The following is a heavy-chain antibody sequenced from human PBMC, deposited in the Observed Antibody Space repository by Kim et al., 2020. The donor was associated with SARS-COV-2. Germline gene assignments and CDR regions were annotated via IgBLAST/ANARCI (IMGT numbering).Heavy chain of an antibody. CDR2: ITHSGSV. CDR1: GGSFRGFH. CDR3: AIGRAGVVPSPVLGLGPLYDYFLMDV. Sequence: SETLSLTCDVYGGSFRGFHLSWIRQSPGKGLEWLGDITHSGSVNYTPSLKSRVSVSIDASKNKFSLRLTSVTAADTGSYYCAIGRAGVVPSPVLGLGPLYDYFLMDVWGHGTAVPVSS. V-gene: IGHV4-34*01. J-gene: IGHJ6*02. D-gene: IGHD3-10*01.